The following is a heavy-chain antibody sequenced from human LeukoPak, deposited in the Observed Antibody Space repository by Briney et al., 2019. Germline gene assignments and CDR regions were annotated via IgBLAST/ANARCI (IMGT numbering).Heavy chain of an antibody. CDR1: GFTFDDYA. Sequence: PGRSLRLSCAASGFTFDDYAMHWVRQAPGKGLEWVSGISWNSGSIGYADSVKGRFTISRDNAKNSLFLRMNSLRPEDTALYYCAKVTSSGWYRGVAFDIWGQGTMVTVSS. D-gene: IGHD6-19*01. V-gene: IGHV3-9*01. J-gene: IGHJ3*02. CDR2: ISWNSGSI. CDR3: AKVTSSGWYRGVAFDI.